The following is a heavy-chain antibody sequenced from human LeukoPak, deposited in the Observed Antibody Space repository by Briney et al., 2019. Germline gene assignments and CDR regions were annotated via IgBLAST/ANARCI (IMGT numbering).Heavy chain of an antibody. D-gene: IGHD2-2*01. CDR2: IYYSGST. V-gene: IGHV4-39*01. CDR1: GGSISTRDYY. Sequence: PSETLSLTCTVAGGSISTRDYYWAWIRQPPGKGLEWIATIYYSGSTYYNPSRKSRVTISLDTSQNQFSLRLSSVTAADTAVYYCARRYLPGFDSRGQGTLVTVSS. CDR3: ARRYLPGFDS. J-gene: IGHJ4*02.